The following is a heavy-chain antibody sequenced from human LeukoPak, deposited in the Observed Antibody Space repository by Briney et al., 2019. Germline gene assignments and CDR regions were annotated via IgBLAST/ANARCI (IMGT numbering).Heavy chain of an antibody. CDR1: GFTFSSYA. Sequence: GGSLRLSCAASGFTFSSYAMSWVRQAPGKGLEWVTAISGSDRSTYYADSVKGRFTISRDNSKNTLYMQMNSLRAEDTAVYYCAKDDDGSGSYPSFHYWGQGTLVTVSS. J-gene: IGHJ4*02. CDR2: ISGSDRST. V-gene: IGHV3-23*01. CDR3: AKDDDGSGSYPSFHY. D-gene: IGHD3-10*01.